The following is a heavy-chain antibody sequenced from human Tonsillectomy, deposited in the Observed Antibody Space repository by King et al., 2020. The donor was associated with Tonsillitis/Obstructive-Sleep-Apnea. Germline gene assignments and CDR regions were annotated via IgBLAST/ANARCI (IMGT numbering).Heavy chain of an antibody. Sequence: EVQLVESGGGLVQPGGSLRLSCAASAFTFSNYYMSWVRQAPGKGLEWVANINQDASERYYVDSVKGRFTISRDNAKNSLYLQMNSLRAEETAVYYCARDGVNAFDIWGQGTMVTVSS. V-gene: IGHV3-7*03. CDR1: AFTFSNYY. CDR2: INQDASER. CDR3: ARDGVNAFDI. J-gene: IGHJ3*02. D-gene: IGHD3-16*01.